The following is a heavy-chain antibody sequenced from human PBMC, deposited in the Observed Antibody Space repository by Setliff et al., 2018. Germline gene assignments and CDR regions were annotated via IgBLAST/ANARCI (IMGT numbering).Heavy chain of an antibody. J-gene: IGHJ2*01. CDR1: GYTFTSYY. CDR3: ARDPTTVTTRWYFDL. CDR2: IIPILGTV. V-gene: IGHV1-69*16. D-gene: IGHD4-17*01. Sequence: SVKVSCKASGYTFTSYYMHWVRQAPGQGLEWMGGIIPILGTVNYAQKFQDRVTITTDESTSTAYMELSSLRSEDTAVYYCARDPTTVTTRWYFDLWGRGTLVTVSS.